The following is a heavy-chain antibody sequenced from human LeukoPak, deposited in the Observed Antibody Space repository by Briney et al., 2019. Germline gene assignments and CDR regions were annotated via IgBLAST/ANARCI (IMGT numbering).Heavy chain of an antibody. Sequence: GGSLRLSCAASGFTFSSYAMSWVRQAPGKGLEWVSAISGSGGSTYYADSVKGRFTISRDNPKNTLYLQMNSLRAEDTAVYYCAKDNWNDVVFDYWGQGTLVTVSS. CDR1: GFTFSSYA. D-gene: IGHD1-20*01. J-gene: IGHJ4*02. CDR2: ISGSGGST. V-gene: IGHV3-23*01. CDR3: AKDNWNDVVFDY.